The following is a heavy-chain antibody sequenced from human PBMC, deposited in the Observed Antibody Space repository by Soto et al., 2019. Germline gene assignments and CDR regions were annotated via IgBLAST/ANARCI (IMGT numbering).Heavy chain of an antibody. CDR2: INVYNGNT. D-gene: IGHD3-10*01. Sequence: QVQLVQSGGEVKKPGASVKVSCKASGYTFTNYGISWVRQAPGQGLEWMGWINVYNGNTKYAQKVQGRVTMTTDTSTSRAGMELRSLSPDDTAVYYCARRVGSGSYYNQYNWFDPWGQGTLVTVSS. V-gene: IGHV1-18*01. J-gene: IGHJ5*02. CDR3: ARRVGSGSYYNQYNWFDP. CDR1: GYTFTNYG.